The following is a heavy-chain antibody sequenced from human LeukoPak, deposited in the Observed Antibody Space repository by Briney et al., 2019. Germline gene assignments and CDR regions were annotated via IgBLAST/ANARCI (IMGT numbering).Heavy chain of an antibody. D-gene: IGHD6-13*01. Sequence: GGSLRLSCVASGFTYRRYSMNWVRQAPGKGLEWVAVISYDGSNKYYADSVKGRFTISRDNSKNTLYLQMNSLRAEDTAVYYCARDPSIAAAGPVDYWGQGTLVTVSS. V-gene: IGHV3-30*03. CDR3: ARDPSIAAAGPVDY. CDR1: GFTYRRYS. J-gene: IGHJ4*02. CDR2: ISYDGSNK.